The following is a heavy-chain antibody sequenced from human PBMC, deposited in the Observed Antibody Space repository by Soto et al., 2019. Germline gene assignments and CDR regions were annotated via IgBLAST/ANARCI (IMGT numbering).Heavy chain of an antibody. D-gene: IGHD5-18*01. CDR1: GFTFSSYA. J-gene: IGHJ4*02. CDR3: ARADTAMVTADY. V-gene: IGHV3-30-3*01. Sequence: GGSLRLSCAASGFTFSSYAMHWVRQAPGKGLEWVAVISYDGSNKYYADSVKGRFTISRDNSKNTLYLQMNSLRAEDTAVYYCARADTAMVTADYWGQGTLVTVSS. CDR2: ISYDGSNK.